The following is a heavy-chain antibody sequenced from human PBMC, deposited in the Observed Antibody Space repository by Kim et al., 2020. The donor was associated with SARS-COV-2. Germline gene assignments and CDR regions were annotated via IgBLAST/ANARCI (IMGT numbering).Heavy chain of an antibody. J-gene: IGHJ4*02. CDR2: ITHTGINT. Sequence: GGSLRLSCTASEFTFNNYAMNWVRQAPGKGLEWISSITHTGINTYYADSVKGRFTISRDPSKNTLYLQMNSLRAEDTAVYYCAKAGLGYCSGVRCYELDYWGQGILVTVSS. D-gene: IGHD2-15*01. CDR3: AKAGLGYCSGVRCYELDY. V-gene: IGHV3-23*01. CDR1: EFTFNNYA.